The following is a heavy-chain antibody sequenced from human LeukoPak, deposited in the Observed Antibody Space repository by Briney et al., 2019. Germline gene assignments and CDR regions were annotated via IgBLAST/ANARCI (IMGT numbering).Heavy chain of an antibody. V-gene: IGHV4-59*01. Sequence: PSETLSLTCTVSGASISDCYYSWIRQPPGKGLEWLGYIYYSGNTNYNPSLASRITISVDTSKNHFSLRLSSVTAPDTAVYYCARHPSPGIYFDLWGRGNLVTVSS. J-gene: IGHJ2*01. CDR3: ARHPSPGIYFDL. CDR2: IYYSGNT. CDR1: GASISDCY.